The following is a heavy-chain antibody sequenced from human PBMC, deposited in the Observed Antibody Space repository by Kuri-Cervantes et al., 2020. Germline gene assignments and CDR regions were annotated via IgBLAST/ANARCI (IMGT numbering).Heavy chain of an antibody. V-gene: IGHV3-23*01. CDR2: ISGSGGTT. J-gene: IGHJ6*03. CDR1: GFTFTSYA. Sequence: ETLSLTCAASGFTFTSYAMSWVRQAPGKGLEWVSSISGSGGTTYYADSMKGRFTISRDNRKNSLFMEMNSLRGEDTAFYFCVKDRGSQLLYMDVWGKGTTVTVSS. CDR3: VKDRGSQLLYMDV. D-gene: IGHD2-2*01.